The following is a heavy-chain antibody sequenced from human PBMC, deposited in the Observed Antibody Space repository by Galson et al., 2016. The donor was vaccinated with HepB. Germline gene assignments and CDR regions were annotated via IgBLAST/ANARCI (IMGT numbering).Heavy chain of an antibody. CDR2: IYPGDSDT. CDR1: GYSFTNYW. CDR3: ARPGARHGYISEFDY. V-gene: IGHV5-51*01. Sequence: QSGAEVKKPGESLKISCKGSGYSFTNYWIGWVRQMPGKGLEWMGIIYPGDSDTRCSPSFQGQVTISADKSISTAYLQWSSLKASDTAIYYCARPGARHGYISEFDYWGQGTLVTVSS. D-gene: IGHD5-24*01. J-gene: IGHJ4*02.